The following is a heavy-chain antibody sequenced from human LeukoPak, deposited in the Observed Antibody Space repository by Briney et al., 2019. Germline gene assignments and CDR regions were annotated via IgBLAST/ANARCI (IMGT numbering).Heavy chain of an antibody. CDR1: GYTFTRYY. Sequence: GASVKVSCKASGYTFTRYYVHWVRQAPGQGLQWMGIINPTSGDTNYAQKFQGRVTMTRDMSTNTVYMELSSLRSEDTAVYYCARYGFSAVWQGGWHAFDIWGHGTMVTVSS. CDR3: ARYGFSAVWQGGWHAFDI. CDR2: INPTSGDT. J-gene: IGHJ3*02. V-gene: IGHV1-46*01. D-gene: IGHD5-24*01.